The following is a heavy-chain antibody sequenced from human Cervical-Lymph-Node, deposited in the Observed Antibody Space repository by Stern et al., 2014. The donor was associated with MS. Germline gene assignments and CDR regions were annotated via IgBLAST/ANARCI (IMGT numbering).Heavy chain of an antibody. D-gene: IGHD1-1*01. CDR1: GYTFTNNW. Sequence: EVQLVESGAEVKKPGESLKISCKGSGYTFTNNWIAWVRQMPGKGLEWMGIIYPDDSDIRYSPSLQGQVPISADKSISTASLQGSSLKAADSAVYYCARPPPRRKWDDPNYGMDVWGQGTTVTVSS. CDR3: ARPPPRRKWDDPNYGMDV. CDR2: IYPDDSDI. J-gene: IGHJ6*02. V-gene: IGHV5-51*03.